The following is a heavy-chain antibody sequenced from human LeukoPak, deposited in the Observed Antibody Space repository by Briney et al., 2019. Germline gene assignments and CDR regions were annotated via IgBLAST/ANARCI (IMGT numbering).Heavy chain of an antibody. D-gene: IGHD6-19*01. V-gene: IGHV3-15*07. J-gene: IGHJ4*02. CDR2: TRSKTHGETI. Sequence: GGSLILSCAASGFTFSNVWMNRVRQAPGNGLEWVGRTRSKTHGETIDYAAPVRGRFTISRDDSKNTLYLQLNSLKTEDTAVYYCATEVIIAVTGNDYWGQGSLVTVSS. CDR1: GFTFSNVW. CDR3: ATEVIIAVTGNDY.